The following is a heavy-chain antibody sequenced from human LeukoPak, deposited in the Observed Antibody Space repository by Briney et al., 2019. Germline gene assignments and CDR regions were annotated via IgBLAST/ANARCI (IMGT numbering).Heavy chain of an antibody. V-gene: IGHV1-69*01. Sequence: SVKVSCKTSGGTFSIYAINWVRQAPGQGLEWPGGITPVLGTSNYAQRFQGRVTIIADESTSTAYMELSSLRSEDTAVYYCARGLVTKFVTWGQGTMVTVSS. CDR3: ARGLVTKFVT. CDR1: GGTFSIYA. D-gene: IGHD3-9*01. J-gene: IGHJ3*02. CDR2: ITPVLGTS.